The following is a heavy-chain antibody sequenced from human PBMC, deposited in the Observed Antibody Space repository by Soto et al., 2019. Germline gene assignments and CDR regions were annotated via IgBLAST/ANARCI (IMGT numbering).Heavy chain of an antibody. Sequence: TLSLTCTVSGGSISSYYWSWIRQPPGKGLEWIGYIYYSGSTNYNPSLKSRVTISVDTSKNQFSLKLSSVTAADTAVYYCARGGTIFGVVIGAFDIWGQGTMVTVSS. CDR2: IYYSGST. D-gene: IGHD3-3*01. CDR3: ARGGTIFGVVIGAFDI. V-gene: IGHV4-59*01. J-gene: IGHJ3*02. CDR1: GGSISSYY.